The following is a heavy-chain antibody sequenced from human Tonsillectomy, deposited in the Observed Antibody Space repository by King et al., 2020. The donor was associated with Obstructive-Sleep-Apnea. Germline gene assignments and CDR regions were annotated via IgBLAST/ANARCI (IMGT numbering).Heavy chain of an antibody. J-gene: IGHJ6*02. CDR1: GGSFSGYY. Sequence: VQLQQWGAGLLKPSETLSLTCAVYGGSFSGYYWSWIRQPPGKGLEWIGEINHSGITNYNPSLKSRVTISVDTSKNQFSLKLSSVTAADTAVYYCARGRWGAITMVRGAGYYYGMDVWGQGTTVTVSS. CDR3: ARGRWGAITMVRGAGYYYGMDV. V-gene: IGHV4-34*01. D-gene: IGHD3-10*01. CDR2: INHSGIT.